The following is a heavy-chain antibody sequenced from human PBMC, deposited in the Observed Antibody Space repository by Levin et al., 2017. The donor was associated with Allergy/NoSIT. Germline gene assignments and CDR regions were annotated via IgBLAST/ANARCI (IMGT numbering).Heavy chain of an antibody. CDR2: IFPSDSDT. V-gene: IGHV5-51*01. Sequence: GESLKISCQASGYSFTSYWFGWVRQRPGKGLEWMGLIFPSDSDTRVSPSFQGQIIMSVDKSISTAYLQWSSLKASDSAMYYCARRDSDGSNSFDYWGQGTLVPVSS. D-gene: IGHD4-23*01. CDR1: GYSFTSYW. CDR3: ARRDSDGSNSFDY. J-gene: IGHJ4*02.